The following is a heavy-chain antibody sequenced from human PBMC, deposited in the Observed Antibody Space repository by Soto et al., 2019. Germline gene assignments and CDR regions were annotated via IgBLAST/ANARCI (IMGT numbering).Heavy chain of an antibody. CDR1: GGTFSSYA. V-gene: IGHV1-69*06. Sequence: SVKVSCKAXGGTFSSYAISWVRQAPGQGLEWMGGIIPIFGTANYAQKFQGRVTITADKSTSTAYMELSSLRSEDTAVYYCARGGHTAMVYAFDIWGQGTMVTVSS. CDR2: IIPIFGTA. J-gene: IGHJ3*02. D-gene: IGHD5-18*01. CDR3: ARGGHTAMVYAFDI.